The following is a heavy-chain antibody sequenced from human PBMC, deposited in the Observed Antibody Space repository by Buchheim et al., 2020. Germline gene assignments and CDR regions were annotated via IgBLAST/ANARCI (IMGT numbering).Heavy chain of an antibody. CDR1: GFTFSSYG. Sequence: QVQLVESGGGVVQPGRSLRLSCAASGFTFSSYGMHWVRQAPGKGLEWVAVIRYDGSNKYYADSVKGRFTISRDNSKNTLYLQMNSLRAEDTAVYYCARGGSILNYGMDVWGQGTT. CDR3: ARGGSILNYGMDV. J-gene: IGHJ6*02. D-gene: IGHD6-6*01. V-gene: IGHV3-33*01. CDR2: IRYDGSNK.